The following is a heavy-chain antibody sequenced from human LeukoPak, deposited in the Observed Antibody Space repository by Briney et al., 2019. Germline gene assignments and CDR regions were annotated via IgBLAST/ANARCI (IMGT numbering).Heavy chain of an antibody. Sequence: QPGGSLRLSCAASGFTFNSFWMTWVCQAPGKGLEWVANIKEDGSEKYYVDSVKGRFTISRDNAKNSLYLQLNSLRAEDTAVYYCTRDTGCSGGTCYSFYDYWGQGTLVTVSS. J-gene: IGHJ4*02. D-gene: IGHD2-15*01. V-gene: IGHV3-7*01. CDR2: IKEDGSEK. CDR3: TRDTGCSGGTCYSFYDY. CDR1: GFTFNSFW.